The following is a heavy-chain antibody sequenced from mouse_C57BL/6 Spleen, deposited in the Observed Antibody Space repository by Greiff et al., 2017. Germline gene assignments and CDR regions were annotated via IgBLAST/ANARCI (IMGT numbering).Heavy chain of an antibody. CDR2: IDPSDSET. V-gene: IGHV1-52*01. CDR3: ARGGNYGGAMDY. J-gene: IGHJ4*01. CDR1: GYTFTSYW. D-gene: IGHD2-1*01. Sequence: QVQLQQPGAELVRPGSSVKLSCKASGYTFTSYWMHWVKQRPIQGLEWIGNIDPSDSETHYNQKFKDKATLTVDKSSSTAYMQLSSLTSEDSAVYYCARGGNYGGAMDYWGQGTSVTVSS.